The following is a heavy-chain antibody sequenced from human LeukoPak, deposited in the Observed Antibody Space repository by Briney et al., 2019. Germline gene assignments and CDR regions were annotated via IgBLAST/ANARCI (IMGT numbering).Heavy chain of an antibody. CDR1: GFTFSSYS. D-gene: IGHD6-19*01. J-gene: IGHJ6*02. V-gene: IGHV3-21*01. Sequence: PGGSLRLSCAASGFTFSSYSMNWVRQAPGKGLEWVSSISSSSSYIYYADSVKGRFTISRDNAKNTLYLQMNSLRAEDTAVYYCARGDSSGWSSYYYYYGMDVWGQGTTVTVSS. CDR2: ISSSSSYI. CDR3: ARGDSSGWSSYYYYYGMDV.